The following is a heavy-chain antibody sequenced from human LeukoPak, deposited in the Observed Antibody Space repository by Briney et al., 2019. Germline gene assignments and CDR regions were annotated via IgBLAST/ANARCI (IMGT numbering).Heavy chain of an antibody. CDR2: MSPNTGKR. Sequence: ASVNVAFKPSGYTFSTRGFCWVRQAPGHGLEWMEGMSPNTGKRDYAQKFQGRVAVTTDTSRSTAYMELRRLSPNETAVYFCAKVAGDRMDYWGQGTLVTVSS. CDR3: AKVAGDRMDY. CDR1: GYTFSTRG. V-gene: IGHV1-18*01. J-gene: IGHJ4*02. D-gene: IGHD6-13*01.